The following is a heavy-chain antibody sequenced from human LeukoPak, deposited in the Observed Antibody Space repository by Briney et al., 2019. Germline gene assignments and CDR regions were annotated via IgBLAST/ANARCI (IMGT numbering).Heavy chain of an antibody. CDR1: GFIFSDYY. CDR2: ISSSGSTM. D-gene: IGHD4-23*01. V-gene: IGHV3-11*04. J-gene: IGHJ4*02. CDR3: TKDLRYYYADNHSEMDEHDY. Sequence: GGSLRLSCAASGFIFSDYYMSWIRQAPGKGLEWVSYISSSGSTMYYTDSVKGRFTISRDNAKDSLYLQMNSLRAEDTALYYCTKDLRYYYADNHSEMDEHDYWGQGTLVTVSS.